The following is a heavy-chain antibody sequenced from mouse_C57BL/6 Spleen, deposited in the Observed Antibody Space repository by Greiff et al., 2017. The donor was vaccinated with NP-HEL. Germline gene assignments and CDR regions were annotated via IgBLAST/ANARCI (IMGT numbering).Heavy chain of an antibody. CDR2: ISDGGSYT. J-gene: IGHJ1*03. D-gene: IGHD2-14*01. CDR1: GFTFSSYA. CDR3: ARGGRLGWYFDV. V-gene: IGHV5-4*03. Sequence: EVKLMESGGGLVKPGGSLKLSCAASGFTFSSYAMSWVRQTPEKRLEWVATISDGGSYTYYPDNVKGRFTISRDNAKNNLYLQMSHLKSEDTAMYYCARGGRLGWYFDVWGTGTTVTVSS.